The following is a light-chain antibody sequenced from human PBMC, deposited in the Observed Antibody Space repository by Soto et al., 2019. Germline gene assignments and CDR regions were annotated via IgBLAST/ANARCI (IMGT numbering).Light chain of an antibody. V-gene: IGKV1-5*01. CDR1: QSISSW. CDR3: QQYNTHSET. Sequence: DIQMTQSPSTLSASVGDRVTITCRASQSISSWLAWYQQKPGKAPKLLIFDASTLESGVPSRFSGSGSGTDSALSISRLHPDDFANYYCQQYNTHSETFGQGTKVEFK. J-gene: IGKJ1*01. CDR2: DAS.